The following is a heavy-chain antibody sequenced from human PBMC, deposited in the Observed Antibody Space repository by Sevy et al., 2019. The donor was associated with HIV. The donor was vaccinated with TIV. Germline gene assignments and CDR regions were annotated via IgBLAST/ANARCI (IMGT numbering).Heavy chain of an antibody. J-gene: IGHJ6*03. CDR3: AKDAGVPAARGTVRFYYYMDV. Sequence: GGSLRLSCAASGFTFSSYAMSWVRQAPGKGLEWVSAISGSGGSTYYADSVKGRFTISRDKSKNTLYLQMNSLRAEDTAVYYCAKDAGVPAARGTVRFYYYMDVWGKGTTVTVSS. CDR2: ISGSGGST. V-gene: IGHV3-23*01. D-gene: IGHD2-2*01. CDR1: GFTFSSYA.